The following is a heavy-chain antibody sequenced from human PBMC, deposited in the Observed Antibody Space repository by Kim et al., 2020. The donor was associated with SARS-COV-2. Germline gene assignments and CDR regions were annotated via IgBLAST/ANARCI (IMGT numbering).Heavy chain of an antibody. CDR3: AKDRYDILILTHFYYYGMDV. CDR2: ISGSGGST. CDR1: GFTFSSYA. Sequence: GGSLRLSCAASGFTFSSYAMSWVRQAPGKGLEWVSAISGSGGSTYYADSVKGRFTISRDNSKNTLYLQMNSLRAEDTAVYYCAKDRYDILILTHFYYYGMDVWCQGTTVTVSS. D-gene: IGHD3-9*01. J-gene: IGHJ6*02. V-gene: IGHV3-23*01.